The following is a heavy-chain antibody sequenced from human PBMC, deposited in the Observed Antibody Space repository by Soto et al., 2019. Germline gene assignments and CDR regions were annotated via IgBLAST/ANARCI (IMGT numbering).Heavy chain of an antibody. D-gene: IGHD3-22*01. Sequence: ASVKVSCKASGYTFTSYGISWVRQAPGQGLEWMGWISTFHGNTNYAQKFQGSVTMTTDTSTSTAYMELRSLTSDETAIYYCARDTYDSTGYPIGCWGQGTLVTVSS. CDR1: GYTFTSYG. CDR2: ISTFHGNT. CDR3: ARDTYDSTGYPIGC. J-gene: IGHJ4*02. V-gene: IGHV1-18*04.